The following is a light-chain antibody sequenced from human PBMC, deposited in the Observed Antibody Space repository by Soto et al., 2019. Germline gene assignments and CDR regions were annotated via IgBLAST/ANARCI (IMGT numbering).Light chain of an antibody. CDR1: QSVDGW. CDR2: KAS. J-gene: IGKJ1*01. V-gene: IGKV1-5*03. CDR3: LQYDSYPRT. Sequence: DIQMTQSPSTLSASVGDRVTITCRASQSVDGWLAWYQEKPGKAPKLLIYKASTLESGVPSRFSGSESGTEFALTISGLQPDDFATYYCLQYDSYPRTLCQGTKVDIK.